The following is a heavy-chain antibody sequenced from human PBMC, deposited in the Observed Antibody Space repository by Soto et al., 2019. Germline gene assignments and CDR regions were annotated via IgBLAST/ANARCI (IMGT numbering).Heavy chain of an antibody. D-gene: IGHD1-26*01. Sequence: GASVKVSCKASDYTFNRYGISWVRQAPGQGLEWMGWISAYNGNTNYAQKLQGRVTMTTDTSTSTAYMELRSLRSDDTAVYYCARGEVRLPQAMDVWGQGTTVTVSS. J-gene: IGHJ6*02. CDR1: DYTFNRYG. V-gene: IGHV1-18*01. CDR3: ARGEVRLPQAMDV. CDR2: ISAYNGNT.